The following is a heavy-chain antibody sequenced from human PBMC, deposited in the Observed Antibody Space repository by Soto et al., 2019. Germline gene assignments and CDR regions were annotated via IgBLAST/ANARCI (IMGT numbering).Heavy chain of an antibody. Sequence: EASVKVSCKASGYTFTSYGISWVRQAPGQGLEWMGWISTYNGNTNYAQKLQGRVTMTTDTSTSTAYMELRSLRSDDTAVYYCARDHYDYGDYNFDYWGQGTLVTVSS. J-gene: IGHJ4*02. CDR3: ARDHYDYGDYNFDY. V-gene: IGHV1-18*01. CDR2: ISTYNGNT. D-gene: IGHD4-17*01. CDR1: GYTFTSYG.